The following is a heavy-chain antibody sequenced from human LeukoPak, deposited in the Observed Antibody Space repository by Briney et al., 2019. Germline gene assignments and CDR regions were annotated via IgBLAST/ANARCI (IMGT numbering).Heavy chain of an antibody. D-gene: IGHD6-19*01. CDR3: ARRGAGSGGLDY. V-gene: IGHV3-23*01. CDR2: ITDTGNI. CDR1: GFSFSLHA. J-gene: IGHJ4*02. Sequence: PGGSLRLSCEASGFSFSLHAMNWVRQAPGKGLEWVSAITDTGNIYYADSVKGRFTISRDTSKNTFILQMNSLRAEDTALCYCARRGAGSGGLDYWGQGTLVTVSS.